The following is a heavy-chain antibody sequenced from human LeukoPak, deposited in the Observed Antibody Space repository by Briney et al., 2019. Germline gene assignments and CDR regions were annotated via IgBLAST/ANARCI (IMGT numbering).Heavy chain of an antibody. J-gene: IGHJ5*02. V-gene: IGHV3-7*01. Sequence: GGSLRLSCEASGLTFSNHWMSWVRQAPGKGLEWVANINYDGSEKYYGGSARDRFVISRDNAKNSLYLQMNSLRAEDTAVYYCARGENWFDPWGQGTLVTVSS. CDR2: INYDGSEK. CDR1: GLTFSNHW. CDR3: ARGENWFDP.